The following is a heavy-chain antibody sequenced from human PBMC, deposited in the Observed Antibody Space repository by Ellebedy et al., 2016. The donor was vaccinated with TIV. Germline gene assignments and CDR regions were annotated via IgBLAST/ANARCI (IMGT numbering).Heavy chain of an antibody. CDR1: GDPITGSHW. CDR3: ARYRSGIVVVPAHYGMDV. CDR2: IYHGVNS. D-gene: IGHD2-2*01. Sequence: SETLSLTXAVSGDPITGSHWWSWVRQPPGRGLEWIGEIYHGVNSHYNPSLKSRVTISVDTSKNQFSLKLSSVTAADTAVYYCARYRSGIVVVPAHYGMDVWGQGTTVTVSS. J-gene: IGHJ6*02. V-gene: IGHV4-4*02.